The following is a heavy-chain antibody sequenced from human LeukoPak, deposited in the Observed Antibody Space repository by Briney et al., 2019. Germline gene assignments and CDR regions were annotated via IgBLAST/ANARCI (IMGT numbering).Heavy chain of an antibody. J-gene: IGHJ5*02. V-gene: IGHV3-64*01. D-gene: IGHD3-9*01. CDR2: ISSNGGST. CDR3: ARDKASGLRYFDWLTDP. Sequence: GGSLRLSCAAYGFTFSSYAMHWVRQAPGKGLEYVSAISSNGGSTYYANSVKGRFTISRDNSKNTLYLQMGSLRAEDMAVYYCARDKASGLRYFDWLTDPWGQGTLVTVSS. CDR1: GFTFSSYA.